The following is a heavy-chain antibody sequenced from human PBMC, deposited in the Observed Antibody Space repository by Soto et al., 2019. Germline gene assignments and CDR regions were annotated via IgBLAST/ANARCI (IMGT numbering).Heavy chain of an antibody. CDR3: ARMIFGRTVYYFDY. Sequence: PWETLSLTCTVSGGSISSSSYYWGWIRQPPGKGLEWIGSIYYSGSTYYNPSLKSRVTISVDTSKNQFSLKLSSVTAADTAVYYCARMIFGRTVYYFDYWGQGTLVTVSS. CDR2: IYYSGST. CDR1: GGSISSSSYY. J-gene: IGHJ4*02. V-gene: IGHV4-39*07. D-gene: IGHD3-3*01.